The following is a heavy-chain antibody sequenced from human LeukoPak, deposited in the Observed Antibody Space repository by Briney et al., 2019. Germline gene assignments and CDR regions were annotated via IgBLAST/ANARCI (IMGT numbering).Heavy chain of an antibody. Sequence: GGTLRLSCSACGFSFSTLAMHLVRRAPGKGLEYVSGISSNGGGTNYADSVQGRFTISRDNSKNTLYLQMSSLRPEDTAVYYCVIQKSGNVYWGQGTLVTVSS. J-gene: IGHJ4*02. CDR1: GFSFSTLA. CDR2: ISSNGGGT. D-gene: IGHD3-10*01. V-gene: IGHV3-64D*09. CDR3: VIQKSGNVY.